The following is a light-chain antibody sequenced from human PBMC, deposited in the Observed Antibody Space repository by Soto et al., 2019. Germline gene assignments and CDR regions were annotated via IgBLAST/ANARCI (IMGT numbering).Light chain of an antibody. CDR3: QQYGSSPLT. CDR1: QSVSSSY. J-gene: IGKJ4*01. V-gene: IGKV3-20*01. Sequence: EIVLTQSPGTLSWSPGERATLSCRASQSVSSSYLAWYQQKPGQAPRLLIYDASSRATGIPDRFSGSGSGTDFTLTISRLEPEDFAVFYCQQYGSSPLTFGGGTKVEIK. CDR2: DAS.